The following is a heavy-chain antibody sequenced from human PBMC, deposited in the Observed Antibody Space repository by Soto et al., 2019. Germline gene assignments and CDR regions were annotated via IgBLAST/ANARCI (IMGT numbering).Heavy chain of an antibody. CDR2: IWYDGSNK. V-gene: IGHV3-33*01. Sequence: GGSLRLSCAASGFTFSSYGMHWVRQAPGKGLEWVAVIWYDGSNKYYADSVKGRFTISRDNSKNTLYLQMNSLRAEDTAVYYCAREVLSYSSPSVWFAPWGQGTLVIVSS. CDR1: GFTFSSYG. J-gene: IGHJ5*02. CDR3: AREVLSYSSPSVWFAP. D-gene: IGHD6-6*01.